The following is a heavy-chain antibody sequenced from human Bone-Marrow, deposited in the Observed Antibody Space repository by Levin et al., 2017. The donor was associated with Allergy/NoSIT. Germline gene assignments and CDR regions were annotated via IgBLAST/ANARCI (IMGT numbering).Heavy chain of an antibody. J-gene: IGHJ5*02. CDR3: AKGTYCSSIHPNPNPQNWFDP. Sequence: GGSLRLSCAASGFTFSSYAMSWVRQAPGKGLEWVSAISGSGGSTYYADSVKGRFTISRDNSKNTLYLQMNSLRAEDTAVYYCAKGTYCSSIHPNPNPQNWFDPWGQGTLVTVSS. V-gene: IGHV3-23*01. CDR1: GFTFSSYA. CDR2: ISGSGGST. D-gene: IGHD2-2*01.